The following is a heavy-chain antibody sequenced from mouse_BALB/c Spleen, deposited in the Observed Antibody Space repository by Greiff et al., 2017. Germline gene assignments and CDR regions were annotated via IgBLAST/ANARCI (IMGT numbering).Heavy chain of an antibody. Sequence: DVHLVESGGGLVQPGGSLKLSRAASGFTFSSYTMSWVRQTPEKRLEWVAYISNGGGSTYYPDTVKGRFTISRDNAKNTLYLQMSSLKSEDTAMYYCARQGGGYSAWFAYWGQGTLVTVSA. D-gene: IGHD2-3*01. CDR2: ISNGGGST. J-gene: IGHJ3*01. CDR3: ARQGGGYSAWFAY. V-gene: IGHV5-12-2*01. CDR1: GFTFSSYT.